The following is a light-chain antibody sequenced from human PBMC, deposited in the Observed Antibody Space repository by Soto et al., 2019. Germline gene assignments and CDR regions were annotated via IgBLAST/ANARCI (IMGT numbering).Light chain of an antibody. Sequence: QSALTQPPSASGTPGQRVTIYCSGSSSNIGSNFVYWYQQRPGTAPRLLIYNNDQRPSGVPDRFSGSKSGTSASLAISGLRSEDEADYYCAAWDDSLSVRYVFGTGTKLTVL. J-gene: IGLJ1*01. V-gene: IGLV1-47*02. CDR3: AAWDDSLSVRYV. CDR1: SSNIGSNF. CDR2: NND.